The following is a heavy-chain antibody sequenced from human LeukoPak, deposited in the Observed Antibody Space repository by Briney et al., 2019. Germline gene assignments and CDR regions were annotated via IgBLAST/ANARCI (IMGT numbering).Heavy chain of an antibody. CDR1: GGSFSGYY. CDR2: INHSGST. J-gene: IGHJ4*02. V-gene: IGHV4-34*01. Sequence: SETLSLTCAVYGGSFSGYYWSWIRQPPGKGLEWIGEINHSGSTNYNPSLKSRVTISVDTSKNQFSLKLSSVTAADTAVYYCARVSRSGYYRLYFDYWGQGTLVTVSS. D-gene: IGHD3-22*01. CDR3: ARVSRSGYYRLYFDY.